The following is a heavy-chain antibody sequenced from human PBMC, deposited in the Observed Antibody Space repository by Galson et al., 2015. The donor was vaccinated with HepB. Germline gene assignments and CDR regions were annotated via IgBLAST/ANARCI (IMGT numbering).Heavy chain of an antibody. D-gene: IGHD1-26*01. CDR2: ISTYNFNT. J-gene: IGHJ4*02. V-gene: IGHV1-18*01. Sequence: SVKVSCKASGYTFTTYGISWVRQAPGQGLEWMGWISTYNFNTNFAQRLQDRVTMTTDTATSTAYIELRSLGSDDTAVYYCARARYSTSPPDYLGQGTLVTVSS. CDR3: ARARYSTSPPDY. CDR1: GYTFTTYG.